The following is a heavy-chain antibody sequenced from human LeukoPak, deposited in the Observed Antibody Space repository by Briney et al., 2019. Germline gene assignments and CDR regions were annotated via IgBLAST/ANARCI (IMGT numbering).Heavy chain of an antibody. J-gene: IGHJ1*01. Sequence: GGSLRLSCAASGFTFSSYWMSWVRQAPGKGLEWVANIKQDGSEKYYVDSVEGRFTISRDNPRNTLYMQMNSLRDEDTALYYCAIMHGYYDGSGYWVQWGQGTLVTVSS. V-gene: IGHV3-7*03. CDR1: GFTFSSYW. CDR2: IKQDGSEK. CDR3: AIMHGYYDGSGYWVQ. D-gene: IGHD3-22*01.